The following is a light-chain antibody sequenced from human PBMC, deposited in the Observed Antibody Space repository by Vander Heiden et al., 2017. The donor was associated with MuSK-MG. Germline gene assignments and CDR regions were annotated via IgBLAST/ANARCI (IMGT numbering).Light chain of an antibody. J-gene: IGKJ4*01. V-gene: IGKV3D-11*01. Sequence: EIVLTQSPATLSLSPGERATLSCRASQGVSSYLAWYQQKPGQAPRLLIYDASNRATGIPARFSGSGPGTDFTLTISSLEPEDFAVYYGQQRSNYTFGGGTKVEIK. CDR1: QGVSSY. CDR2: DAS. CDR3: QQRSNYT.